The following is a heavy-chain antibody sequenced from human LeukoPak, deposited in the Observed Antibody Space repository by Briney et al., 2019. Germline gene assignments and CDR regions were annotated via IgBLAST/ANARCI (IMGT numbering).Heavy chain of an antibody. CDR3: AKAERGGDYHGMDV. V-gene: IGHV3-23*01. D-gene: IGHD1-1*01. Sequence: GGSLRLSCVASGFIFSNYAMNWVRQAPGKGLEWVSTISHSGGSTYYADSVKGRFTISRDNSKNTLYLQMNSLRAEDTAIYNCAKAERGGDYHGMDVWGRGTTVTVSS. CDR1: GFIFSNYA. CDR2: ISHSGGST. J-gene: IGHJ6*02.